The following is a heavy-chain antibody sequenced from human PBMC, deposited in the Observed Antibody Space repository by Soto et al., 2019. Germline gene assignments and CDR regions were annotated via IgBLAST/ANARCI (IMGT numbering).Heavy chain of an antibody. CDR1: GGTFSSYT. D-gene: IGHD3-22*01. CDR3: ARDATLYYYDSSGYHNWFDP. Sequence: ASVKVSCKASGGTFSSYTISWVRQAPGQGLEWMGRIIPILGIANYAQKFQGRVTITADKSTSTAYMELSSLRSEDTAVYYCARDATLYYYDSSGYHNWFDPWG. V-gene: IGHV1-69*04. J-gene: IGHJ5*02. CDR2: IIPILGIA.